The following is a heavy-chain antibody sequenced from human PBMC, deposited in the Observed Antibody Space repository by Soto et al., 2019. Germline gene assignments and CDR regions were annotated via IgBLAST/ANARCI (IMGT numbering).Heavy chain of an antibody. Sequence: QVQLVQSGAEVKKPGASVKVSCKASGYAFSSHGITWVRQAPGQGLEWMGWISTYNGNTNYAQKFQGRVTMTTDTXXXXXXXXXXXXXXXXXXXXXXPXXLXXXXAINFLPYYYTMDVWGQGTTVTVSS. V-gene: IGHV1-18*01. D-gene: IGHD2-21*02. CDR1: GYAFSSHG. CDR3: PXXLXXXXAINFLPYYYTMDV. CDR2: ISTYNGNT. J-gene: IGHJ6*02.